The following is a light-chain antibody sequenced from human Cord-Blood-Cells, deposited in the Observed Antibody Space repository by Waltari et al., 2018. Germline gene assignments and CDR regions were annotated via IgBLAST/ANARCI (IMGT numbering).Light chain of an antibody. CDR1: SSDVGSYNL. J-gene: IGLJ2*01. V-gene: IGLV2-23*02. CDR3: CSYAGSSTS. Sequence: QSALTQPASMSGSPGQSITISCTGTSSDVGSYNLVSWYQQHPGKAPKPMIYEVSKRPSGVSNRFSDSKSGNTASLTISGLQAEDEADYYCCSYAGSSTSFGGGTKLTVL. CDR2: EVS.